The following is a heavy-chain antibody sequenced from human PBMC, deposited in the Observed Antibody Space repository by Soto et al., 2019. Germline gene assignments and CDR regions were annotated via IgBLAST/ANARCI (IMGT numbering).Heavy chain of an antibody. CDR3: ARGPKWDQPHYCDS. V-gene: IGHV3-21*01. D-gene: IGHD1-26*01. J-gene: IGHJ4*02. Sequence: GGSLRLSCAASGFTFSDYTMNWVRQAPGKGLEWVSSIGSSGNFIYYADAVRGRFTTSRDIAKNSLDLQMNSLTGEDTAVYYCARGPKWDQPHYCDSWGQGTLVTVSS. CDR1: GFTFSDYT. CDR2: IGSSGNFI.